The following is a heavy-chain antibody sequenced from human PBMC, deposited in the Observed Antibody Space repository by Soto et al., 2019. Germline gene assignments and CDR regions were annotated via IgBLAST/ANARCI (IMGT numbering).Heavy chain of an antibody. J-gene: IGHJ6*02. CDR1: GGSISSSSYY. V-gene: IGHV4-39*01. CDR3: ARIEDTSSSWALGYYYGMDV. CDR2: IYYSGST. Sequence: QLQLQESGPGLVKPSETLSLTCTVSGGSISSSSYYWGWIGQPPGKGLEWIGGIYYSGSTYYNPSLKSRVTISVDTSKNQFSLKLSSVTAADTAVYYCARIEDTSSSWALGYYYGMDVWGQGTTVTVSS. D-gene: IGHD6-13*01.